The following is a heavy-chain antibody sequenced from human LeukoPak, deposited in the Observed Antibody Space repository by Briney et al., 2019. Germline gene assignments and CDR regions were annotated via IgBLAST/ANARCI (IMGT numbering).Heavy chain of an antibody. D-gene: IGHD2-8*01. J-gene: IGHJ4*02. CDR3: ARNGLIQDY. CDR1: GFTFSSYE. Sequence: GGSLRLSCAASGFTFSSYEMNWVRQATGKGLEWVSYISSSGSTIYYADSVKGRFTISRDNAKNSLYLQMNSLRAEDTAVYYCARNGLIQDYWGQGTLVTVSS. V-gene: IGHV3-48*03. CDR2: ISSSGSTI.